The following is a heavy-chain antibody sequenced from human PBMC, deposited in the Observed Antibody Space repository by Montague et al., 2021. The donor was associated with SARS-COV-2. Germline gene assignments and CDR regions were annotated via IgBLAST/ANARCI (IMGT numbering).Heavy chain of an antibody. CDR1: GITFSSYA. J-gene: IGHJ4*02. D-gene: IGHD3-10*01. V-gene: IGHV3-30-3*01. CDR3: AREGLSGSYYEFPDY. Sequence: SLRLSCAASGITFSSYAMHWVRQAPGKGLEWVAVISYDGSNKYYADPVKGRFTISRDNSKNTLYLQMNSLRAEDTAVYYCAREGLSGSYYEFPDYWGQGTLVTVSS. CDR2: ISYDGSNK.